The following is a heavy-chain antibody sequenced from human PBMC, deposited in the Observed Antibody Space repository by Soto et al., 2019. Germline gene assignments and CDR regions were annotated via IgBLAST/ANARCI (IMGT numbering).Heavy chain of an antibody. D-gene: IGHD1-26*01. J-gene: IGHJ6*02. V-gene: IGHV4-4*07. CDR3: AREGASGFGMDV. Sequence: PSETLSLTCTVSGGSIRSYYWSWIRQPAGKPLEWIGRIYTSGSTNHNPSLKSRVTMSVDTSKNQFSLTLSSVTAADTAVYYCAREGASGFGMDVWGQGTTVTV. CDR1: GGSIRSYY. CDR2: IYTSGST.